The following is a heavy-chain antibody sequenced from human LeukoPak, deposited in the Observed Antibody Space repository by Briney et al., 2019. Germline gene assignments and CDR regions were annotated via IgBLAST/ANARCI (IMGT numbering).Heavy chain of an antibody. V-gene: IGHV1-8*01. J-gene: IGHJ4*02. CDR2: MSPNSGDT. D-gene: IGHD7-27*01. CDR3: VRTPPNWGFDY. Sequence: ASVKVSCKASGYTFTTHDINWVRQATGQGLEWLGWMSPNSGDTGYAQKFQGRVTMTSDSSISTAYMELSSLRSEDTAIYYCVRTPPNWGFDYWGQGTLVTVS. CDR1: GYTFTTHD.